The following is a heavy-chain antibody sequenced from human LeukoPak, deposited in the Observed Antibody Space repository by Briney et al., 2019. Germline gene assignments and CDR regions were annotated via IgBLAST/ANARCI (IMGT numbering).Heavy chain of an antibody. CDR1: GFTFSTYA. Sequence: TGGSLRLSCAASGFTFSTYAMHWVRQAPGKGLEWVAAISYGGSNKNYADSVKGRFTISRDNSKNTLYLQMNSLRAEDTAVYYCARGLSGYASSLGYWGQGTLVTVPA. CDR3: ARGLSGYASSLGY. V-gene: IGHV3-30*04. J-gene: IGHJ4*02. CDR2: ISYGGSNK. D-gene: IGHD6-6*01.